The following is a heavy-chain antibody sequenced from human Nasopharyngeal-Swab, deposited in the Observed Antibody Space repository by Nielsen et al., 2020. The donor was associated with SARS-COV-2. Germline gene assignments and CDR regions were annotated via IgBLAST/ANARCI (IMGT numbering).Heavy chain of an antibody. V-gene: IGHV1-46*01. CDR2: INPSGGST. J-gene: IGHJ4*02. Sequence: ASVNVSCKASVYTFTSYYMHWVRQAPGQGLEWMGIINPSGGSTSYAQKFQGRVTMTRDTSTSTVYMELSSLRSEDTAVYYCARDRYLIPSAAGKDYWGQGTLVTVSS. CDR1: VYTFTSYY. D-gene: IGHD6-13*01. CDR3: ARDRYLIPSAAGKDY.